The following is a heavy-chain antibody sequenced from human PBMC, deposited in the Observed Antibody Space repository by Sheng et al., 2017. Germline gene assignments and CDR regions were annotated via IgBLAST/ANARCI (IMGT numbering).Heavy chain of an antibody. Sequence: QVQLVQSGAEVKKPWVLGEGLLQGFWRHLQQLCYQLGATGPLDKGLSGWEWIIPIFGTANYAQKFQGRVTITADESTSTAYMELSSLRSEDTAVYYCARDPPDIVVVPARDYYGMDVWGQGTTVTVSS. CDR3: ARDPPDIVVVPARDYYGMDV. J-gene: IGHJ6*02. CDR2: IIPIFGTA. V-gene: IGHV1-69*01. CDR1: RHLQQLC. D-gene: IGHD2-2*01.